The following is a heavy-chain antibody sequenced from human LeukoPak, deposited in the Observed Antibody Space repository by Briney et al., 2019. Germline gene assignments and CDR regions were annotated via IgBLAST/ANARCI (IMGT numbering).Heavy chain of an antibody. Sequence: SVKVSCKASGGTFSSYAISWVRQAPGQGLEWMGGIIPIFGTTNYAQKFQGRVTITADESTSTAYMELSSLRSEDTAVYYCARVYCSGGSCYSGWFDPWGQGTLVTVSS. CDR2: IIPIFGTT. D-gene: IGHD2-15*01. CDR3: ARVYCSGGSCYSGWFDP. J-gene: IGHJ5*02. V-gene: IGHV1-69*01. CDR1: GGTFSSYA.